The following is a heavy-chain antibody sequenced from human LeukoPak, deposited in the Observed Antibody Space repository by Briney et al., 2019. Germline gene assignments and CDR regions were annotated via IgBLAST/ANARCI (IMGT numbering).Heavy chain of an antibody. J-gene: IGHJ4*02. D-gene: IGHD3-10*01. Sequence: PGGSLRLSCAASGFTFSSYAMSWGRQAPGQGLERVSAISGSGGSTYYADSVKGRFTISRDNSKNTLYLQMNSLRAEDTAVYYCAKEGQRSSGSYYVYWGQGTLVTVSS. V-gene: IGHV3-23*01. CDR1: GFTFSSYA. CDR2: ISGSGGST. CDR3: AKEGQRSSGSYYVY.